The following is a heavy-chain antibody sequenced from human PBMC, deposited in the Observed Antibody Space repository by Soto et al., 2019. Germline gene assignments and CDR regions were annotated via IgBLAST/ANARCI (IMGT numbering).Heavy chain of an antibody. D-gene: IGHD1-20*01. V-gene: IGHV2-70*13. J-gene: IGHJ6*02. CDR3: ARSIRGPRRFNGMDV. CDR1: GFSLTSPGMC. CDR2: IERDDDDK. Sequence: SGPTLVNPTETLTLACTFSGFSLTSPGMCVSWIRQSPGKALEWLALIERDDDDKYYSTSLKTRLTISKDTRKNQVVLTMANMEPADTATYYCARSIRGPRRFNGMDVWGQGTTVTVSS.